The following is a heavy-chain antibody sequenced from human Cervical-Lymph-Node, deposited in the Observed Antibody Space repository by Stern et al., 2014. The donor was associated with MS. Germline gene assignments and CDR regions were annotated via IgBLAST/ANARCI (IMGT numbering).Heavy chain of an antibody. J-gene: IGHJ4*02. CDR3: AGPRYAF. CDR1: GGSFIHYA. V-gene: IGHV1-69*06. Sequence: VQLVQSGPEVKKPGSSVKVSCKASGGSFIHYAITWVRQAPGQGPEWMGDISPIFSTSNYAQKFQGRVTITADKSTTTAYMEINSLTSEATAVYYCAGPRYAFWGQGTLVIVSS. D-gene: IGHD2-2*01. CDR2: ISPIFSTS.